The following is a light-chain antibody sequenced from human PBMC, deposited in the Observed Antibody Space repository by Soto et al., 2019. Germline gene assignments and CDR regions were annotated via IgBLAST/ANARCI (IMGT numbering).Light chain of an antibody. CDR2: AAS. V-gene: IGKV1-39*01. CDR1: QTVSRY. CDR3: QQTYSNLWT. Sequence: DIQMTQSPPSLSASVGDTVTITCRASQTVSRYLNWYQQKSGTAPKLLIYAASTLHTGVPSRFSGRGSGTDFTLTINNLQREDFADYFCQQTYSNLWTFGQGTKVDI. J-gene: IGKJ1*01.